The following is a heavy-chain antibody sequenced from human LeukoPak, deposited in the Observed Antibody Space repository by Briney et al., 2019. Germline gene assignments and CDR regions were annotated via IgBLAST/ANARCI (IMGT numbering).Heavy chain of an antibody. CDR2: VRSKADNYAT. J-gene: IGHJ4*02. Sequence: AGGSLRLSCAASGFTVSGSSLHWVRQASGKGLEWVGRVRSKADNYATAYSASVQGRFTVSRDDSKNTAYLQMNRLKPEDTAIYDWGYSPNWGQGSRVTVSS. CDR3: GYSPN. CDR1: GFTVSGSS. D-gene: IGHD2-21*01. V-gene: IGHV3-73*01.